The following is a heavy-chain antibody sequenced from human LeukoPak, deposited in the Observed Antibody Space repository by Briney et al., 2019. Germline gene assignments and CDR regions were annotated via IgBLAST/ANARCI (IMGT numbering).Heavy chain of an antibody. D-gene: IGHD3-3*01. CDR2: INHSGST. J-gene: IGHJ5*02. Sequence: KTSETLSLTCAVYGGSFSGYYWSWIRQPPGKGLEWIGEINHSGSTNYNPSLKSRVTISVDTSKNQFSLKLSSVTAADTAVYYCARVGNPLVTVFAWFDPWGQGTLVTVSS. V-gene: IGHV4-34*01. CDR3: ARVGNPLVTVFAWFDP. CDR1: GGSFSGYY.